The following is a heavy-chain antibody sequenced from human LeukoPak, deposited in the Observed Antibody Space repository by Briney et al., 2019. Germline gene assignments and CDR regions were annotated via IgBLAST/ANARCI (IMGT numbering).Heavy chain of an antibody. CDR1: GYTFTSYY. Sequence: GASVKVSCKASGYTFTSYYMHWVRQAPGQGLEWMGIINPSGGSTSYAQKFQGRVTITRDTSTSTVYMELSSLRSEDTAVYYCARACSSTSCYFSDFDYWGQGTLVTVSS. D-gene: IGHD2-2*01. J-gene: IGHJ4*02. CDR2: INPSGGST. V-gene: IGHV1-46*01. CDR3: ARACSSTSCYFSDFDY.